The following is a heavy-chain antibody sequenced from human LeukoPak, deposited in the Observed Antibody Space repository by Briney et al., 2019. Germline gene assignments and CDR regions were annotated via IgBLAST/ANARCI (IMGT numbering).Heavy chain of an antibody. D-gene: IGHD3-22*01. CDR2: IPNDGRNN. CDR3: ATSRDYYDSSGYYPYYFDY. V-gene: IGHV3-30*03. J-gene: IGHJ4*02. Sequence: GGSLRLSCAASGFTFSSYGMHWVRQAPGKGLEWVAVIPNDGRNNYYADSVKGRFTISRDNSKNTLYLQMNSLRAEDTAVYYCATSRDYYDSSGYYPYYFDYWGQGTLVTVPS. CDR1: GFTFSSYG.